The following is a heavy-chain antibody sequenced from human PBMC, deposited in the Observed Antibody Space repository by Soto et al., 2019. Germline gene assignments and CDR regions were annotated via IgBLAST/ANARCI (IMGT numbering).Heavy chain of an antibody. V-gene: IGHV1-18*01. CDR1: GYIFTTYG. CDR3: ARDLQFYSDSSGYRDVFDI. CDR2: ISANNGNT. Sequence: ASVKVSCKASGYIFTTYGISWVRQAPGQGLEWMGWISANNGNTYYAQKFQGRVTMNTDTPTRTIYMELRSLRSDDTAVYYCARDLQFYSDSSGYRDVFDIWGQGTKVTVS. J-gene: IGHJ3*02. D-gene: IGHD3-22*01.